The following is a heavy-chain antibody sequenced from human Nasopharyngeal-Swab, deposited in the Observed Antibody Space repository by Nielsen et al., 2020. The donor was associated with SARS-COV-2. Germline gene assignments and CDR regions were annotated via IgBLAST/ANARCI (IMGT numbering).Heavy chain of an antibody. Sequence: SVKVSCKASAGTFSSYAISWVRQAPGQGLEWMGGIIPIFGTANYAQKFQGRVTITADESTSTAYMELSSLRSEDTAVYYCATAYNGNYYWDYWGQGTLVTVSS. CDR1: AGTFSSYA. D-gene: IGHD1-7*01. CDR3: ATAYNGNYYWDY. V-gene: IGHV1-69*13. J-gene: IGHJ4*02. CDR2: IIPIFGTA.